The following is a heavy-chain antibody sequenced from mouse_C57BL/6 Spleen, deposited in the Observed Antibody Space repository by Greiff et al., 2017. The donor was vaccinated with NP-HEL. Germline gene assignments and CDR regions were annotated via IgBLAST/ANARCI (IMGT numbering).Heavy chain of an antibody. D-gene: IGHD1-1*02. J-gene: IGHJ2*01. CDR3: ARQEGGSYYFDY. CDR2: IDPSDSYT. V-gene: IGHV1-69*01. Sequence: QVQLQQSGAELVKPGASVKLSCKASGYTFTEYTIHWVKQRPGQGLEWIGEIDPSDSYTNYNQKFKGKSTLTVDKSSSTAYMQLSSLTSEDSAVYYCARQEGGSYYFDYWGQGTTLTVSS. CDR1: GYTFTEYT.